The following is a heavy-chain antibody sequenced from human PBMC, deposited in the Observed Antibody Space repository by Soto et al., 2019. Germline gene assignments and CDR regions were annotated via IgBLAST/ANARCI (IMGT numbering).Heavy chain of an antibody. Sequence: PGGSLRLSCAASGFTFSGSAMHWVRQASGKGLEWVGRIRSKANSYATAYAASVKGRFTISRDDSKNTAYLQMNSLKTEDTALYYCASLADCTNGICYGFDYWGQGTLVTVSS. CDR2: IRSKANSYAT. V-gene: IGHV3-73*01. CDR3: ASLADCTNGICYGFDY. J-gene: IGHJ4*02. CDR1: GFTFSGSA. D-gene: IGHD2-8*01.